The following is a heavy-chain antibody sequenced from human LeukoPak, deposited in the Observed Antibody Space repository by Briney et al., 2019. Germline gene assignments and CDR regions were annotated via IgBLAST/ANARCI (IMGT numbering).Heavy chain of an antibody. D-gene: IGHD3-16*01. CDR3: VGDTPPGGDFYLDY. J-gene: IGHJ4*02. CDR1: GFSFSTYG. V-gene: IGHV3-33*01. CDR2: IWNAGTNT. Sequence: GGSLRLACAASGFSFSTYGMHWVRQAPGKGLEWVALIWNAGTNTYYADSGKGRFTISRDNSKNTLYLQMNSLRAEDTAVYYCVGDTPPGGDFYLDYWGQGTLVIVSS.